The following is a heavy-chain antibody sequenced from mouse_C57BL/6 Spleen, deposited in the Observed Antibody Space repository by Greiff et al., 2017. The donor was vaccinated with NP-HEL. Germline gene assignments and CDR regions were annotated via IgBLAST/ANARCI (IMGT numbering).Heavy chain of an antibody. V-gene: IGHV3-6*01. J-gene: IGHJ2*01. D-gene: IGHD1-1*01. CDR3: AREGYGSSSFDY. CDR1: GYSITSGYY. CDR2: ISYDGSN. Sequence: VQLQQSGPGLVKPSQSLSLTCSVTGYSITSGYYWNWIRQFPGNKLEWMGYISYDGSNNYNPSLKNRISITRDTSKNQFFLKLNSVTTEDTATYYCAREGYGSSSFDYWGQGTTLTVSS.